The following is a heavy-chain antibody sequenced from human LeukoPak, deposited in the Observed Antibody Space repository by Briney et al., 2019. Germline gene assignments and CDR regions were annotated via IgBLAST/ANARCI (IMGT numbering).Heavy chain of an antibody. CDR3: ARVVGGYYLPGPFDY. Sequence: PGWSLRLSCAASGFTFSSYWMSWVRQAPGKGLEWVANIKQDGSEKYYVDSVKGRFTISRDNAKNSLYLQMNSLRAEDTAVYYCARVVGGYYLPGPFDYWGQRTPVTVSS. CDR1: GFTFSSYW. V-gene: IGHV3-7*01. CDR2: IKQDGSEK. J-gene: IGHJ4*02. D-gene: IGHD3-10*01.